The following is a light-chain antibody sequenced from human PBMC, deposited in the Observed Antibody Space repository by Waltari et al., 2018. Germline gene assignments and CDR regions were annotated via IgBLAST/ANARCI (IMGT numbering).Light chain of an antibody. Sequence: DIQMTQSPSSLSASVGDIVTITCRASESIGIFLSWYKHKRGKAPTLLFYGASSLQSGFPSRFSGSCSGTDFTLTISSLQPEDFATYYCQQSDSTPETFGQGTKVEIK. CDR3: QQSDSTPET. J-gene: IGKJ1*01. V-gene: IGKV1-39*01. CDR2: GAS. CDR1: ESIGIF.